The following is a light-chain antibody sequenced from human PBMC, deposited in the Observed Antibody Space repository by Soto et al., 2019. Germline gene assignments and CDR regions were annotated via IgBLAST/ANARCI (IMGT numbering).Light chain of an antibody. CDR1: SSNTGADYD. CDR3: QSYDSSLSNLVV. J-gene: IGLJ2*01. Sequence: SGLTHPPSVSRAPGRRVTISCTGSSSNTGADYDVHWYQHLPGSAPKLLIYDNNIRPSGVPDRFSGSKSGTSASLAITGLQAEDEGDYYCQSYDSSLSNLVVFGGGTKVTVL. V-gene: IGLV1-40*01. CDR2: DNN.